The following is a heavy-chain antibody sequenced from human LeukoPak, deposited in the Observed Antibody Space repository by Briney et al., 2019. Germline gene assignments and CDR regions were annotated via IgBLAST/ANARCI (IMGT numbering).Heavy chain of an antibody. Sequence: SETLSLTCTVSGGSISSGGYYWSWIRQHPGKGLEWIGCIYYSGSTCYNSSLKSRVTISEDTSKNQFSLRLSSMTAADTAVYYCAALLGDGSIDYWGQGTLATVSS. CDR2: IYYSGST. D-gene: IGHD2-21*02. J-gene: IGHJ4*02. CDR3: AALLGDGSIDY. CDR1: GGSISSGGYY. V-gene: IGHV4-31*03.